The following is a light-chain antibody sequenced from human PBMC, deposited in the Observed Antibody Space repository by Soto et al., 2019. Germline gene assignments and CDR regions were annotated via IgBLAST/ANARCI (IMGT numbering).Light chain of an antibody. CDR2: DAS. J-gene: IGKJ5*01. V-gene: IGKV3D-20*02. Sequence: IVLTQSPGTLSLSPWESATLSCRASQRVSSSYLAWYQQKPGQAPRLLIYDASTRATGIPARFSGSGSGTEFTLTISSLQSEDAAVYDCQQRSNWPPITFGQGTRLEIK. CDR1: QRVSSSY. CDR3: QQRSNWPPIT.